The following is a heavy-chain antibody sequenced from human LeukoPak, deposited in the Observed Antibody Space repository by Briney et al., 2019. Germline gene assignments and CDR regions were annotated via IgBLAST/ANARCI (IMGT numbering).Heavy chain of an antibody. CDR1: GFTVSSNA. D-gene: IGHD3-22*01. CDR3: AKTEGSTMIVVVITTLYYFDY. Sequence: GGSLRLSCAASGFTVSSNARSWVRQAPGKGLEWVSAISGSGGSTSYADPVKGPFTIARANTKNTQYLQMNSLRAEDTAVYYCAKTEGSTMIVVVITTLYYFDYWGQGTLVTVSS. V-gene: IGHV3-23*01. J-gene: IGHJ4*02. CDR2: ISGSGGST.